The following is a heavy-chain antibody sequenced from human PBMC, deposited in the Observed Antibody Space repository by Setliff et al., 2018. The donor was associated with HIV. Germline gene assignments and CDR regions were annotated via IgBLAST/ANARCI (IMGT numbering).Heavy chain of an antibody. V-gene: IGHV4-4*07. CDR2: IYSTGST. Sequence: SETLSLTCAVSGGSISSYYWSWIRQPAGKGLEWIGRIYSTGSTNYNPSLKSRVTMSVDMSKNQFSLELRSVTAADTAVYYCARGLSFYDPGGFDYWGQGTLVTVSS. D-gene: IGHD3-22*01. CDR1: GGSISSYY. J-gene: IGHJ4*02. CDR3: ARGLSFYDPGGFDY.